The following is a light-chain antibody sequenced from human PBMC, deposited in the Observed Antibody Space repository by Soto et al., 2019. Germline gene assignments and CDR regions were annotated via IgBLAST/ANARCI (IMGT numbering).Light chain of an antibody. Sequence: DIQMTQSPSSLSASVEDRVTITCQASQDISNYLNWYQQKPGKAPKLLIYDASNLETGVPSRFSGSGSGTDFTFTISSLQPEDIATYYCQQYDNLLITFGPGTKVDIK. V-gene: IGKV1-33*01. J-gene: IGKJ3*01. CDR1: QDISNY. CDR2: DAS. CDR3: QQYDNLLIT.